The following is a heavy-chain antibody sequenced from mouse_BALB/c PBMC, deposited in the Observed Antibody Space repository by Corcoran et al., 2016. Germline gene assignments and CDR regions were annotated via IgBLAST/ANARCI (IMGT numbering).Heavy chain of an antibody. V-gene: IGHV1-39*01. CDR1: GYSFTDYI. Sequence: EIQLQQTGPELVKPGASVKISCKASGYSFTDYIMLWVKKSHGKSLEWIGNINPYYGSTSYNLKFKGKATLTVDKSSSTAYMQLNSLTSEDSAVYYCARMDYWGQGTSVTVSS. J-gene: IGHJ4*01. CDR2: INPYYGST. CDR3: ARMDY.